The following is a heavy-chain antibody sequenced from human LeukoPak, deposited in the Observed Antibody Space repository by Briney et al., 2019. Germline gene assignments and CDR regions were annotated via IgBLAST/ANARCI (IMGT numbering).Heavy chain of an antibody. V-gene: IGHV1-69*13. CDR2: IIPIFGTA. CDR3: ARDPQLSNYDSSGCSHYYYYYGMDV. Sequence: SVKVSCKTSGYIFAHNGISWVRQAPGQGLEWMGGIIPIFGTANYAQKFQGRVTITADESTSTAYMELSSLRSEDTAVYYCARDPQLSNYDSSGCSHYYYYYGMDVWGQGTTVTVSS. CDR1: GYIFAHNG. D-gene: IGHD3-22*01. J-gene: IGHJ6*02.